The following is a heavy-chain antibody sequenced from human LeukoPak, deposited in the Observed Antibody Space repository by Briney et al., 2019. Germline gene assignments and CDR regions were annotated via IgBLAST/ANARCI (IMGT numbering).Heavy chain of an antibody. CDR2: INHSGST. CDR3: AGGMDTAMVKHAFDI. J-gene: IGHJ3*02. CDR1: GGSFSGYY. Sequence: SETLSLTCAVYGGSFSGYYWSWIRQPPGKGLEWIGEINHSGSTNYNPSLKSRVTISVDTSKNQCSLKLSSVTAADTAVYYCAGGMDTAMVKHAFDIWGQGTMVTVSS. V-gene: IGHV4-34*01. D-gene: IGHD5-18*01.